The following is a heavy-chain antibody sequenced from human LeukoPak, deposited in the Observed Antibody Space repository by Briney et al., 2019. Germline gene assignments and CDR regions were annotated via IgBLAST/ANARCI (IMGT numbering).Heavy chain of an antibody. CDR1: SGSISSSSYY. CDR2: MYHSGSP. V-gene: IGHV4-39*01. J-gene: IGHJ4*02. D-gene: IGHD1-26*01. Sequence: PSETLSLTCSVSSGSISSSSYYWGWIRQPPGKGLEWIGSMYHSGSPYYNPSLKSRVTISVDTSKNQFSLMLSSVTAADTALYYCARASASGSWGLFDYWGQGTLVTVSS. CDR3: ARASASGSWGLFDY.